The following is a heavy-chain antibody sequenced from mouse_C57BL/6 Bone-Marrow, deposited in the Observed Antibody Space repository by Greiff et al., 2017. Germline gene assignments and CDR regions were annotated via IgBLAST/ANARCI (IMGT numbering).Heavy chain of an antibody. D-gene: IGHD2-3*01. V-gene: IGHV1-80*01. CDR2: IYPGDGDT. CDR1: GYAFSSYW. CDR3: ARAYDGYYIDY. Sequence: SGAELVKPGASVKISCKASGYAFSSYWMNWVKQRPGKGLEWIGQIYPGDGDTNYNGKFKGKATLTADKSSSTAYMQLSSLTSEDSAVYFCARAYDGYYIDYGGQGTTLTVSS. J-gene: IGHJ2*01.